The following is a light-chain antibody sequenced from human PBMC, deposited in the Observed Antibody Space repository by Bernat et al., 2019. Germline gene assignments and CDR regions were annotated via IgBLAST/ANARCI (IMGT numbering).Light chain of an antibody. V-gene: IGKV1-39*01. J-gene: IGKJ2*01. CDR2: AAS. Sequence: DIQMTQSPSSLSASVGDRVTITCWASHSIRSYLNWYQQKPGKAPKLLIYAASSFQSGVPSRFSGSGSVTAFTLTISSLQPEDFATYYCKQTYSTHTFGQGTKLEIK. CDR1: HSIRSY. CDR3: KQTYSTHT.